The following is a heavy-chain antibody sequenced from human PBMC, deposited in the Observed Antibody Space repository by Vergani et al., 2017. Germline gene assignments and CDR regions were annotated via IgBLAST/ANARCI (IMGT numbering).Heavy chain of an antibody. Sequence: EVQLVESGGGLVQPGGSLRLSCAASGFTFSSYEMNWVRQAPGKGLEWVSYISSSGSTIYYADSVKGRFTISRDNSKNTLYLQMNSPRAEDTAVYYCARDRRSGIANYYYGMDVWGQGTTVTVSS. V-gene: IGHV3-48*03. D-gene: IGHD6-13*01. CDR3: ARDRRSGIANYYYGMDV. J-gene: IGHJ6*02. CDR2: ISSSGSTI. CDR1: GFTFSSYE.